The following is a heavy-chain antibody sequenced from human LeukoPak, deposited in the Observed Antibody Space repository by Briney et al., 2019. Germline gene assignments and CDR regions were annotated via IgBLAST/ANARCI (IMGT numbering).Heavy chain of an antibody. CDR2: IYYSGST. D-gene: IGHD2-15*01. CDR1: GGSISSSSYY. CDR3: ARLINKGSGYCSGGSCPYYYYYMDV. Sequence: PSETLSLTCTVSGGSISSSSYYWGWIRQPPGKGLEWIGSIYYSGSTYYNPSLKSRVTISVDTSKNQFSLKLSSVTAADTAVYYCARLINKGSGYCSGGSCPYYYYYMDVWGKGTTVTVSS. V-gene: IGHV4-39*07. J-gene: IGHJ6*03.